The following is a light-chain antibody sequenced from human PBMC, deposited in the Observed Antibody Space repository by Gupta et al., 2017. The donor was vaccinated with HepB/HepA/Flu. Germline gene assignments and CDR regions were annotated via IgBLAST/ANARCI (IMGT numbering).Light chain of an antibody. Sequence: DIRMAQSLSSLSASLGDRVTITCRASQTIANSVNWYQHKPGKAPKLIIYAASRVKSGVPRSFSGSGGGKFFPLTISRQQHEYFADYYWQQNNCPRTFGGGTKVESK. V-gene: IGKV1-39*01. CDR1: QTIANS. CDR3: QQNNCPRT. J-gene: IGKJ4*01. CDR2: AAS.